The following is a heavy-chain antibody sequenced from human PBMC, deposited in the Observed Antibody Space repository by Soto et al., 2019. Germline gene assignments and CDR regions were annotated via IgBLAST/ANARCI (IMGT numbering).Heavy chain of an antibody. Sequence: QVQLEESGGGLVEPGGSLRLSCAASGFRVSDNYMTWIRQAPGKGLVWVSYISSSGGYTNYADSVKGRFTISKDNAKNSLSLQMNSLRGEDTAVYFCARSTGRRQALRYDFGVDGWGQGTTVTVSS. J-gene: IGHJ6*02. V-gene: IGHV3-11*06. CDR3: ARSTGRRQALRYDFGVDG. CDR1: GFRVSDNY. CDR2: ISSSGGYT.